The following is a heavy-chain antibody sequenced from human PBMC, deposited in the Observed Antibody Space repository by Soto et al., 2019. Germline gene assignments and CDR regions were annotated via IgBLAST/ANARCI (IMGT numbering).Heavy chain of an antibody. CDR3: AKDKNGDFTFDY. Sequence: QVQLAESGGGVVQPGRSLRLSCAASGFTFSDYGIHWVRQAPGKGLEWVAVIAYDGSNEYYADSVKGRFTISRDNSKNTVYLQMSSLRAEDTAFYYCAKDKNGDFTFDYWVQGTLVTVSS. CDR2: IAYDGSNE. CDR1: GFTFSDYG. V-gene: IGHV3-30*18. J-gene: IGHJ4*02. D-gene: IGHD4-17*01.